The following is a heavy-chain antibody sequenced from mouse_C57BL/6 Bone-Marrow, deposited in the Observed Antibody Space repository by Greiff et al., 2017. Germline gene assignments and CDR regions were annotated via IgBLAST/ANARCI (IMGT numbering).Heavy chain of an antibody. CDR1: GYTFTSYW. V-gene: IGHV1-74*01. Sequence: QVQLQQPGAELVKPGASVKVSCKASGYTFTSYWMHWVKQRPGQGLEWIGRIHPSDSDTNYNQQFKGKATLTVDKSSSTAYMQLSSLTSEVSAVYYCAIGDYYGSRYNATDYWGRGTSVTVSA. J-gene: IGHJ4*01. CDR3: AIGDYYGSRYNATDY. CDR2: IHPSDSDT. D-gene: IGHD1-1*01.